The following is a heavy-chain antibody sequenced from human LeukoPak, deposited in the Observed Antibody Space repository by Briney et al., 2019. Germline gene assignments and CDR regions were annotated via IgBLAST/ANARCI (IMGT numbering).Heavy chain of an antibody. CDR3: ARLRGGSYFDY. D-gene: IGHD3-16*01. J-gene: IGHJ4*02. CDR2: INSDGSST. Sequence: GGSLRLSCAASGFTFSSYWMHWVRQAPGKGLVWVSRINSDGSSTSYADSVKGRFTISRDNAKNSLYLQMNSLRGEDTAVYYCARLRGGSYFDYWGQGTLVTVSS. CDR1: GFTFSSYW. V-gene: IGHV3-74*01.